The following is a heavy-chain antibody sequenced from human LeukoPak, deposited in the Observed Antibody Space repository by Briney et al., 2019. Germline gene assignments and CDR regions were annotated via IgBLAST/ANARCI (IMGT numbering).Heavy chain of an antibody. CDR2: ISNDGGGT. Sequence: GGSLRLSCAASGFIFNNYGLIWVRQAPGKGLEWVSAISNDGGGTQYADFVEGRFTISRDNSKNTLFLQKSSLRAEDTALYYRAKGSSGYFADLWGQGTLVTVSS. V-gene: IGHV3-23*01. D-gene: IGHD3-22*01. CDR1: GFIFNNYG. J-gene: IGHJ5*02. CDR3: AKGSSGYFADL.